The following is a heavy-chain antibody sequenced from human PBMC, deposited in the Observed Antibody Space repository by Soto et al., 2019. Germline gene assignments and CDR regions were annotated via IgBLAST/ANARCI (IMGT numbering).Heavy chain of an antibody. J-gene: IGHJ4*02. CDR3: AREHYDILTGYTRETDY. D-gene: IGHD3-9*01. CDR1: GFTFSSYS. CDR2: ISSSSSYI. Sequence: PGGSLRLSCAASGFTFSSYSMNWVRQAPGKGLEWVSSISSSSSYIYYADSVKGRFTISRDNAKNSLYLQMNSLRAEDTAVYYCAREHYDILTGYTRETDYWGQGTLVTVSS. V-gene: IGHV3-21*01.